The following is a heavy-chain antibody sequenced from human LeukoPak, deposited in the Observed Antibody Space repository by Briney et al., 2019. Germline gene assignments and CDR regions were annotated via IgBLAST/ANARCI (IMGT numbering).Heavy chain of an antibody. CDR1: GGSFSGYY. V-gene: IGHV4-34*01. Sequence: PSETLSLTCAVYGGSFSGYYWSWIRQPPGKGLEWIGEINHSGSTNYNPSLKSRVTISVDTSKNQFSLKLSSVTAADTAVYYCARGPFDDYVWGSYRHLPRTSFDYWGQGTLVTVSS. CDR3: ARGPFDDYVWGSYRHLPRTSFDY. D-gene: IGHD3-16*02. J-gene: IGHJ4*02. CDR2: INHSGST.